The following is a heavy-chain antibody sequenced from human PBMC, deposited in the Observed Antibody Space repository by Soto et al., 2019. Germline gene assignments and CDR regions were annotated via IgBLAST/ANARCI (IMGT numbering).Heavy chain of an antibody. Sequence: EVQLLESGGGLVQPGGSLSLSCAASGFTFNNYAMSWVRQAPGKGLEWVSTISGRGTSTYYADSVKGRVTISRDNSKNTLSLQMNSLRAEDTAVYYCATDTRVYFPGAFDVWGQGTMVTVSS. V-gene: IGHV3-23*01. J-gene: IGHJ3*01. D-gene: IGHD3-9*01. CDR2: ISGRGTST. CDR3: ATDTRVYFPGAFDV. CDR1: GFTFNNYA.